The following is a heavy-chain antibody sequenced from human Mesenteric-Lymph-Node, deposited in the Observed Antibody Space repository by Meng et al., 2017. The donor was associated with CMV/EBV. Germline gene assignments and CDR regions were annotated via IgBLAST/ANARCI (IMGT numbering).Heavy chain of an antibody. V-gene: IGHV3-21*04. D-gene: IGHD3-10*01. Sequence: GESLKISCAASGFTFSSYSMNWVRQAPGKGLEWVSSISSSSSYIYYADSVKGRFTISRDNAKNSLYLQMNSLRAEDTALYYCAKDIKFGELLYLFSSWGQGTLVTVSS. CDR3: AKDIKFGELLYLFSS. CDR2: ISSSSSYI. J-gene: IGHJ5*02. CDR1: GFTFSSYS.